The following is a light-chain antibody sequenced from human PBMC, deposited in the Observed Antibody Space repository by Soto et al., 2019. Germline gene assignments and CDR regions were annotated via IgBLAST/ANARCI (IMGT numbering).Light chain of an antibody. V-gene: IGKV3-20*01. CDR1: QSVDNRY. CDR3: QQYSSLPHT. Sequence: ESVLTQSPGTLSLSPGERATLSCRASQSVDNRYFAWYQQKPGQAPRLLIYGISSRATGLPDRFSGSGSGTDFTLTISRLEPEDFVVYYCQQYSSLPHTFGQGTKLEVK. CDR2: GIS. J-gene: IGKJ2*01.